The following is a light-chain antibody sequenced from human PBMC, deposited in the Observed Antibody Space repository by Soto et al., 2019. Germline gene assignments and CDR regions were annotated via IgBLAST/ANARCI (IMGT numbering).Light chain of an antibody. CDR2: DVS. Sequence: DIQMTQSPSSLSASAGDRVIITCQASQDIRNHLNWYQQKPGKAPKLLIYDVSNLATGVPPRFSGGGSGTDFTLTISSLQPEDIAKYYCQHYDDLVTFGGGTKVEIK. V-gene: IGKV1-33*01. J-gene: IGKJ4*01. CDR1: QDIRNH. CDR3: QHYDDLVT.